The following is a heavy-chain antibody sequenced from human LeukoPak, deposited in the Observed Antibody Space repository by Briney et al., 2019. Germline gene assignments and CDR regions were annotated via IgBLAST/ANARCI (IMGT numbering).Heavy chain of an antibody. CDR1: GYTFTSYG. D-gene: IGHD4-17*01. J-gene: IGHJ6*03. CDR2: SSAYNGNT. CDR3: ARMNTGRGYGDYVDYYYYMDV. V-gene: IGHV1-18*01. Sequence: ASVKVSCKASGYTFTSYGISWVRQAPGQGLEWMGWSSAYNGNTNYAQKLQGRVTMTTDTSTSTAYMEPRSLRSDDTAVYYCARMNTGRGYGDYVDYYYYMDVWGKGTTVIISS.